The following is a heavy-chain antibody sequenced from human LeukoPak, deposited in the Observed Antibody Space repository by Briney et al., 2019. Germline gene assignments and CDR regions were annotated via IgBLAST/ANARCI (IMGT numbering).Heavy chain of an antibody. Sequence: PGASLRLSCAASGFTFSTYPMSWARQAPGKGLDGVPGIRGSGGNTYYADSVKGRFTISRDNSKNTLYLQMNSLRAEDTAVYYCAKLYSSGWNGDENWGQGTLVSVSS. D-gene: IGHD6-19*01. CDR3: AKLYSSGWNGDEN. CDR1: GFTFSTYP. CDR2: IRGSGGNT. J-gene: IGHJ4*02. V-gene: IGHV3-23*01.